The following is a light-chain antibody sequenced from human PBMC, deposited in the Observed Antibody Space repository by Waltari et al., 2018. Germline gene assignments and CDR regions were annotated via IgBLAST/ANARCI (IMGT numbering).Light chain of an antibody. V-gene: IGKV1-39*01. J-gene: IGKJ1*01. CDR3: QQGYTIHWP. CDR2: AAS. Sequence: DIQMTQSPSSLSASVGDRVNITCRASQTVGTFLKLYQQKPGKAPSLLINAASTLQSGVPSRFTGSGPGTEFTLTISSLQPEDFATYDGQQGYTIHWPFGQGTTV. CDR1: QTVGTF.